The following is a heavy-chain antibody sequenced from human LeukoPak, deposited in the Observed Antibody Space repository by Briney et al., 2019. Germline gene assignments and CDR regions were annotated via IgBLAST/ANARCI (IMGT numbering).Heavy chain of an antibody. V-gene: IGHV3-9*01. CDR1: GFTFDDYA. CDR3: AKDQTGDYDILTGSPVLDY. J-gene: IGHJ4*02. Sequence: GGSLRLSCAASGFTFDDYAMHWVRQAPGKGLEWVSGISRNSGSIGYADSVKGRFTISRDNAKNPLYLQMNSLRAEDTALYYCAKDQTGDYDILTGSPVLDYWGQGTLVTVSS. D-gene: IGHD3-9*01. CDR2: ISRNSGSI.